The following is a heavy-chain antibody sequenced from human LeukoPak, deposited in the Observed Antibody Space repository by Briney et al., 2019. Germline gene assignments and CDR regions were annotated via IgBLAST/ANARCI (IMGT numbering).Heavy chain of an antibody. CDR1: GFTFSDYA. CDR2: ISSNGGSI. Sequence: GGSLRLSCAASGFTFSDYAMHWVRQAPGKELEYVSAISSNGGSIHYANSMKGRFTISRDNSKNTLYLQMDSLRAEDMAVYYCARDTCGCGSGWHLYWYFDLWGRGTLVTVSS. D-gene: IGHD6-19*01. CDR3: ARDTCGCGSGWHLYWYFDL. V-gene: IGHV3-64*01. J-gene: IGHJ2*01.